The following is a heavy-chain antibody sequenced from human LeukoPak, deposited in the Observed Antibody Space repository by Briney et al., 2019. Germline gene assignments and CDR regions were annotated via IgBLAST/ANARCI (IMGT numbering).Heavy chain of an antibody. CDR3: AREGIAVAGTIVDAFDS. CDR1: GYTFTSYD. J-gene: IGHJ3*02. CDR2: MNPNSGNT. D-gene: IGHD6-19*01. Sequence: ASVKVSYKASGYTFTSYDINWVRQATGQGLEWMGWMNPNSGNTGYAQKFQGRVTMTRNTSISTAYMELSSLRSEDTAVYYCAREGIAVAGTIVDAFDSWGQGTMVTVSS. V-gene: IGHV1-8*01.